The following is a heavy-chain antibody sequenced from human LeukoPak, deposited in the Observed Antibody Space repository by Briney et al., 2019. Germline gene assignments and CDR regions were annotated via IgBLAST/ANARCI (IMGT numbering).Heavy chain of an antibody. CDR3: ARSEYYGSGSFDY. J-gene: IGHJ4*02. CDR1: GYTFTSHY. CDR2: INPNSGST. V-gene: IGHV1-46*01. Sequence: GASMKVSCKASGYTFTSHYINWVRQAPGQGLEWMGIINPNSGSTDYAQKFRGRVILTRDTSTSTFYMELSSLRSGDTAVYYCARSEYYGSGSFDYWGQGTLVTVSS. D-gene: IGHD3-10*01.